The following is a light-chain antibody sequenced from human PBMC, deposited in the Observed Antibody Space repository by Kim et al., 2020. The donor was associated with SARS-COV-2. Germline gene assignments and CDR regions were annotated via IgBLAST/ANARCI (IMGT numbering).Light chain of an antibody. CDR3: QHYNGYPLT. V-gene: IGKV1-5*03. CDR1: QSISNN. Sequence: DIQMTQSPSTLSASVGTRVTITGRASQSISNNLAWYQQKPGKAPKVLIYKASSLESGVPSRFSGSGSGTEFTLTISSLQPDDFATYYCQHYNGYPLTFGGGTKVDIK. CDR2: KAS. J-gene: IGKJ4*01.